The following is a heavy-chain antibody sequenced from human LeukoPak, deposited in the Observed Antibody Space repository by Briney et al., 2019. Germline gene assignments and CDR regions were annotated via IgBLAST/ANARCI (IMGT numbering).Heavy chain of an antibody. D-gene: IGHD6-19*01. V-gene: IGHV4-39*07. J-gene: IGHJ4*02. CDR1: GDSSSNSIYY. CDR2: IDYSGST. CDR3: AREYTLYRSGWFLDY. Sequence: SETLSLTCTVSGDSSSNSIYYWGWIRQPPGKGLEGIGSIDYSGSTYYNPSLKSRATISIDTSKNQFSLQLRSVTAADTAVYYCAREYTLYRSGWFLDYWGQGSVVTVSS.